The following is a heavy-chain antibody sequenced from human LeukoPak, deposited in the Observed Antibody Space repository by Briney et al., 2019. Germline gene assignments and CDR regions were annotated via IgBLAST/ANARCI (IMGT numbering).Heavy chain of an antibody. J-gene: IGHJ6*03. CDR2: IDYSGST. CDR1: GDSISSSYYY. Sequence: SETLSLTCTVSGDSISSSYYYWGWIRQPPGKGLEWIGSIDYSGSTYHNPSLKSRITISVDTSKNQFSLKLSSVTAADTAVYYCARVPRMTTVVTHYYYYMDVWGKGTTVTVSS. CDR3: ARVPRMTTVVTHYYYYMDV. V-gene: IGHV4-39*07. D-gene: IGHD4-23*01.